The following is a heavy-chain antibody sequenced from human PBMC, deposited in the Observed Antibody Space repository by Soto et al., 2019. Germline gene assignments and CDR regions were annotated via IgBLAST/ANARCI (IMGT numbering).Heavy chain of an antibody. CDR3: ARDSPYCSGGSCRKPGASGFDP. CDR2: IYYSGST. D-gene: IGHD2-15*01. CDR1: GGSISSGGYY. J-gene: IGHJ5*02. V-gene: IGHV4-31*03. Sequence: SETLSLTCTVSGGSISSGGYYWSWIRQHPGKGLEWIGYIYYSGSTYYNPSLKSRVTISVDTSKNQFSLKLSSVTAADTAVYYCARDSPYCSGGSCRKPGASGFDPWGQGTLVNVSS.